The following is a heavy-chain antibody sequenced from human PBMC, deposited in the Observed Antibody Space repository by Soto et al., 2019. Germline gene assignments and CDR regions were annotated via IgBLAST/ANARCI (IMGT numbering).Heavy chain of an antibody. CDR1: GGSVSSGSYY. J-gene: IGHJ6*02. Sequence: QVQLQESGPGLVKPSETLSLTCTVSGGSVSSGSYYWSWIRQPPGKGLEWIGYIYYSGSTNYNPSLKSRVNISVDTSKNQFSLKLSSVTAADTAVYYCARDGRDSGWTSVYYYYGMDVWGQGTTVTVSS. D-gene: IGHD6-19*01. CDR3: ARDGRDSGWTSVYYYYGMDV. CDR2: IYYSGST. V-gene: IGHV4-61*01.